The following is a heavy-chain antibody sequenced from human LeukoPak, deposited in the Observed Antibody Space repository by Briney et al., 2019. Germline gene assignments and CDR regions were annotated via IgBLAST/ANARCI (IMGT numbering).Heavy chain of an antibody. D-gene: IGHD5-18*01. J-gene: IGHJ4*02. Sequence: GESLKISCKASGYSFTSSWIGWVRHMPGKGLGWMGILDPSDSETRYPPSFQGQVTISVDKSLTTAYLQWNSLKASDSAMYYCARQTAMGRSGDYWGQGTLVTVSS. CDR3: ARQTAMGRSGDY. V-gene: IGHV5-51*01. CDR2: LDPSDSET. CDR1: GYSFTSSW.